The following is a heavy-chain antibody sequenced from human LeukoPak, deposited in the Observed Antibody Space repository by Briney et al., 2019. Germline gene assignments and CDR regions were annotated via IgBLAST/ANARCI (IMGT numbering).Heavy chain of an antibody. D-gene: IGHD3-22*01. CDR1: GGSISSYY. J-gene: IGHJ4*02. V-gene: IGHV4-59*01. Sequence: SETLSLTCTVSGGSISSYYWSWIRQPPGKGLEWIGYIYYGGSTNYNPSLKSRVTISVDTSKNQFSLKLSSVTAADTAVYYCARRPPIDSSGYYYFDYWGQGTLVTVSS. CDR3: ARRPPIDSSGYYYFDY. CDR2: IYYGGST.